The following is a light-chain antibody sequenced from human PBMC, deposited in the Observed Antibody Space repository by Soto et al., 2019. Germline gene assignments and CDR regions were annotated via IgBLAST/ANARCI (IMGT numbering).Light chain of an antibody. V-gene: IGKV3D-15*02. CDR3: QHYTNSPIT. CDR2: AAS. CDR1: PSVGST. J-gene: IGKJ5*01. Sequence: ILMSQSPPTRSXSPGESVTRSRSARPSVGSTVASYPRRLGQSPRLXIYAASTRVTGRPARFSGSGSGTAFTPTISSRQSEDFALYYCQHYTNSPITFGQGTRLEIK.